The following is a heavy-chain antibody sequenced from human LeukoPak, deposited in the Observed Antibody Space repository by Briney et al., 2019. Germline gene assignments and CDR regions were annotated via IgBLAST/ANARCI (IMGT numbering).Heavy chain of an antibody. D-gene: IGHD5-18*01. CDR1: GGTFSSYA. Sequence: SVKVSCKASGGTFSSYAISWVRQAPGQGLEWMGGIIPIFGTANYAQKFQGRVTITADESTSTAYMELSSLRSEDTAVYYCARGGDSYGSLHQFDYWGQGTLVTVSS. V-gene: IGHV1-69*13. CDR2: IIPIFGTA. J-gene: IGHJ4*02. CDR3: ARGGDSYGSLHQFDY.